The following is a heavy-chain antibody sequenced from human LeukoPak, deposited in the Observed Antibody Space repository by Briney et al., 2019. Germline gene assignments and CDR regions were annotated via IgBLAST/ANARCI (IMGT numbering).Heavy chain of an antibody. CDR1: GYSFTSHW. CDR3: ARRLLGGSGSFDY. CDR2: IHSLDSDS. Sequence: GESLTISCKGSGYSFTSHWIGWIRQVPVKGLEWMGLIHSLDSDSRYSPSFQGQVTMSADKSIHTVYLQWSSLKASDTAMYCCARRLLGGSGSFDYWGQGTVVTVSS. J-gene: IGHJ4*02. D-gene: IGHD3-10*01. V-gene: IGHV5-51*01.